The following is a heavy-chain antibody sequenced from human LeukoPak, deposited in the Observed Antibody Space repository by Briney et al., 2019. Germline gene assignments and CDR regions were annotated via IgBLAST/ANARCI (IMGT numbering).Heavy chain of an antibody. D-gene: IGHD6-13*01. Sequence: GGSLRLSCAASRLIFSNYWMTWVRQAPGKGLQWVASIKQDGGETHYVDSVKGRFTVSRDNAKNSLYLQMNGLSAEDTAVYYCVRGGGSPDSWGQGTLVIVSS. CDR1: RLIFSNYW. CDR3: VRGGGSPDS. J-gene: IGHJ4*02. V-gene: IGHV3-7*01. CDR2: IKQDGGET.